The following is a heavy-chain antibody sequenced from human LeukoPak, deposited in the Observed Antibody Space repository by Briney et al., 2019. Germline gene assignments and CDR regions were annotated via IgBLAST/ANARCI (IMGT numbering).Heavy chain of an antibody. D-gene: IGHD3-22*01. CDR3: ASGMIDQAFDI. CDR2: IYYSGST. CDR1: GGSISSSSYY. Sequence: PSETLPLTCTVSGGSISSSSYYWGWIRQPPGKGLEWIGSIYYSGSTYYNPSLKSRVTISVDTSKNQFSLKLSSVTAADTAVYYCASGMIDQAFDIWGQGTMVTVSS. J-gene: IGHJ3*02. V-gene: IGHV4-39*01.